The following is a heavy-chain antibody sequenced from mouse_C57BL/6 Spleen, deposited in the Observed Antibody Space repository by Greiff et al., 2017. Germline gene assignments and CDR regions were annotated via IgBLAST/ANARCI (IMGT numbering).Heavy chain of an antibody. CDR1: GYTFPSYW. CDR2: INPSNGGT. V-gene: IGHV1-53*01. D-gene: IGHD4-1*01. J-gene: IGHJ2*01. CDR3: AKLTGPYYFDY. Sequence: QVQLKQPGTELVKPGASVKLSCKASGYTFPSYWMHWVKQRPGQGLEWIGNINPSNGGTNYNEKFKSKATLTVDKSSSTAYMQLSSLTSEDAAVYYCAKLTGPYYFDYWGQGTTLTVSS.